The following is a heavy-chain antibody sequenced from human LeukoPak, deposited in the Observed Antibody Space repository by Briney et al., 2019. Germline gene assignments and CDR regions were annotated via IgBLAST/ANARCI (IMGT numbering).Heavy chain of an antibody. CDR2: IYNSGST. J-gene: IGHJ4*02. Sequence: PSETLSLTCTVSGGSISIYYWSWIRQPAGKGLEWIGRIYNSGSTNINPSLKSRVTMSVDTSKNQFSLKLSSVTAADTAVYYCARVGGNGPFDYWGQGTLVTVSS. V-gene: IGHV4-4*07. D-gene: IGHD3-16*01. CDR1: GGSISIYY. CDR3: ARVGGNGPFDY.